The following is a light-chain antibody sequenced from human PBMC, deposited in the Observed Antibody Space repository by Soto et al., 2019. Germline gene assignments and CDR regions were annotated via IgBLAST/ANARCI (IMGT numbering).Light chain of an antibody. J-gene: IGLJ1*01. CDR1: SGDIDDYNY. CDR2: EVT. V-gene: IGLV2-8*01. CDR3: SSYAGSRIYV. Sequence: QSALTQPPSASGSPGQSVTISCTGTSGDIDDYNYVSWYQQRPGKAPKLIIYEVTKRPSGVPDRFSGSKFGNTASLTVSGLQADDEADYFCSSYAGSRIYVFGTGTKLTVL.